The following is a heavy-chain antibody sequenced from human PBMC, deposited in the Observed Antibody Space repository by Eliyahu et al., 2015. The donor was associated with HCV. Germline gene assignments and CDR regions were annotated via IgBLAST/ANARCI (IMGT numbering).Heavy chain of an antibody. CDR3: ARDGDEYSSSSGLNNWFDP. V-gene: IGHV3-7*01. CDR1: GFTFXSXW. CDR2: IKXDGSEK. J-gene: IGHJ5*02. Sequence: EVQLVESGGGLVQPGGSLRLSCAASGFTFXSXWMSWVRQGXGKGLEWVANIKXDGSEKYYVDSVKGRFTISRDNAKNSLYLQMNSLRAEDTAVYYCARDGDEYSSSSGLNNWFDPWGQGTLVTVSS. D-gene: IGHD6-6*01.